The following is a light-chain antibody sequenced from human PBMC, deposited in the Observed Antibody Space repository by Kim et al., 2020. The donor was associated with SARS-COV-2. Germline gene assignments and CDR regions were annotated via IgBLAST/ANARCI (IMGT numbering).Light chain of an antibody. Sequence: VSPGERATLSCSASQMLSGNFAWYHPHPGQAPRLLIYGASTRATAIPARFSGSWSGTEFTLTISILQSEDFAVYYCQQYNNWPLYSFGQGTKLEI. CDR3: QQYNNWPLYS. V-gene: IGKV3-15*01. CDR1: QMLSGN. J-gene: IGKJ2*03. CDR2: GAS.